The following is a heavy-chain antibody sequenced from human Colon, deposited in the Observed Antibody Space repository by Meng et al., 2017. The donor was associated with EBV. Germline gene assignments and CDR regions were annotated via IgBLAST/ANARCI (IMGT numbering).Heavy chain of an antibody. V-gene: IGHV4-4*02. CDR3: ARTGVGLAFDY. J-gene: IGHJ4*02. Sequence: QAQLRESGPGLVKPSGTLSLTCDCSGDSMSKNNWWTWVRQPPGKGLEWIGEIYHSGSINYNPSLRGRATISVDMSKKQFSLNLRSVTAADTAVYYCARTGVGLAFDYWGLGTLVTVSS. CDR1: GDSMSKNNW. CDR2: IYHSGSI. D-gene: IGHD2-8*01.